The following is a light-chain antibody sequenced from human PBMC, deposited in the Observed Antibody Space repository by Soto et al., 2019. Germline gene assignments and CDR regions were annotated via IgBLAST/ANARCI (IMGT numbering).Light chain of an antibody. Sequence: QSVLTRPASVTGAAGEAIAISCTGTNSDVGSFNAVSWYQQDPGKAPKLIIYEVTKRPSGVSDRFSGSKSGNTASLTISGLRAEDEADYHCCSRGGISPTYVFGTGTKVTVL. V-gene: IGLV2-23*02. J-gene: IGLJ1*01. CDR1: NSDVGSFNA. CDR3: CSRGGISPTYV. CDR2: EVT.